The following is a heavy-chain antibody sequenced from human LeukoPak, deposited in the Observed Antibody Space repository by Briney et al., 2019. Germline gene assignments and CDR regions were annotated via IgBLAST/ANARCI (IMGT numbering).Heavy chain of an antibody. CDR3: ARDPAQTYYYDP. CDR2: INPKNGGT. J-gene: IGHJ4*02. D-gene: IGHD3-22*01. CDR1: GYTFTDYY. V-gene: IGHV1-2*02. Sequence: ASVKVSCKASGYTFTDYYLHWVRQAPGQGLEWMGWINPKNGGTKYAQKFQGRVTMTRDTSISTVYTELSRLTSDDTAVYSCARDPAQTYYYDPWGQGTLVIVSS.